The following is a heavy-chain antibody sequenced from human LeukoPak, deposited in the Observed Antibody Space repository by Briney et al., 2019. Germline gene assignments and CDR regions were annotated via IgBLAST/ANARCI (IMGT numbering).Heavy chain of an antibody. V-gene: IGHV3-21*01. CDR1: GFTFSSYS. D-gene: IGHD4-17*01. Sequence: GGSLRLSCAASGFTFSSYSMNWVRHAPGKGLEWVSSISSSSSYIYYADSVKGRFTISRDNAKNSLYLQMNSLRAEDTAVYYCARSLPMTTVTTSAFDIWGQGTMVTVSS. CDR2: ISSSSSYI. J-gene: IGHJ3*02. CDR3: ARSLPMTTVTTSAFDI.